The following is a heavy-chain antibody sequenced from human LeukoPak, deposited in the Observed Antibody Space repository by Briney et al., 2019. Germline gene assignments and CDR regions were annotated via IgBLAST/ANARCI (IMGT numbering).Heavy chain of an antibody. Sequence: GGSLRLSCAASGFSFSTYSMNWVRQAPGKGLEWVSYISGSGSTIYYPDSVKGRFTISRDNAKNSLLLQMNSLRAEDTAVYYCARARGDYDSSGYFHYFDYWGQGTLVTVSS. CDR2: ISGSGSTI. J-gene: IGHJ4*02. V-gene: IGHV3-48*04. CDR1: GFSFSTYS. D-gene: IGHD3-22*01. CDR3: ARARGDYDSSGYFHYFDY.